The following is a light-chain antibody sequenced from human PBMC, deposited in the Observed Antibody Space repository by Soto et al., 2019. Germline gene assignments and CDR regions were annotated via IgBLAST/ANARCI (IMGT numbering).Light chain of an antibody. J-gene: IGKJ4*01. CDR3: QHYKSFSLT. Sequence: DIQMTQSPSTLSASVGDRVTITCRASEDIRTWLAWYQQKPGKAPKLLIYSASSLETGVPSRFSGSGSGTDFTLTISSLQPDDFAAYFCQHYKSFSLTFGGGTKVHIK. V-gene: IGKV1-5*03. CDR2: SAS. CDR1: EDIRTW.